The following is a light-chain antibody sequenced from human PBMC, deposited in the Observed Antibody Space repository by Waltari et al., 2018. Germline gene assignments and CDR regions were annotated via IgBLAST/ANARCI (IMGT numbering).Light chain of an antibody. CDR2: GAS. Sequence: EIVMTQSPATLSVSPGERAPLSCRASQSVSSNLAWYQQKPGQAPRLLMYGASTRATGIPARFSGSGSGTEFTLTISSLQSEDFAVYYCQQYNNWPRPFGPGTKVDIK. J-gene: IGKJ3*01. CDR1: QSVSSN. CDR3: QQYNNWPRP. V-gene: IGKV3-15*01.